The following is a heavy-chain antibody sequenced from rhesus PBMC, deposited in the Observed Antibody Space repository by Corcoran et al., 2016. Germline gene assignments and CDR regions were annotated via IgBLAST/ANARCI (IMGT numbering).Heavy chain of an antibody. Sequence: QLQLQESGPGLVKSSETLSLPCAVSGGSISSHPWLWIPQPPGEGLAWIGRSFGGSGTTDYNPSLKSRVTFSTDTSKNQFSLRLSSVTAADTAVYYCARDCENLGSSYCSRKFDCWGQGVLVTVSS. J-gene: IGHJ4*01. CDR3: ARDCENLGSSYCSRKFDC. D-gene: IGHD2-15*01. V-gene: IGHV4-173*01. CDR2: SFGGSGTT. CDR1: GGSISSHP.